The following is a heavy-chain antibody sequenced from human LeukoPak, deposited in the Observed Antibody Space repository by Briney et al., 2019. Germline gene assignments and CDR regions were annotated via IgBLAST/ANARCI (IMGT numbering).Heavy chain of an antibody. CDR1: GGSISSSHYY. Sequence: SETLSLTCTVSGGSISSSHYYWGWIRQPPGKGLEWIGSINYSGTTYYSPSLKGRVTMSVDTSKNQFSLKLTSVTAADTAVYSCARQHLGSGCIDYWGQGTLVTVSS. V-gene: IGHV4-39*01. D-gene: IGHD6-19*01. J-gene: IGHJ4*02. CDR3: ARQHLGSGCIDY. CDR2: INYSGTT.